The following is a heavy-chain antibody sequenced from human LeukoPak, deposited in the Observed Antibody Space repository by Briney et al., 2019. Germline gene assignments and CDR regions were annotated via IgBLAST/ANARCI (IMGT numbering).Heavy chain of an antibody. CDR3: ARGLGYLGADHYYYYYMDV. CDR1: GGSFSGYY. Sequence: SETLSLTXAVYGGSFSGYYWSWIRQPPGKGLEWIGEINHSGSTNYNPSLKSRVTISVDTSKNQFSLKLSSVTAADTAVYYCARGLGYLGADHYYYYYMDVWGKGTTVTVSS. V-gene: IGHV4-34*01. J-gene: IGHJ6*03. D-gene: IGHD3-10*01. CDR2: INHSGST.